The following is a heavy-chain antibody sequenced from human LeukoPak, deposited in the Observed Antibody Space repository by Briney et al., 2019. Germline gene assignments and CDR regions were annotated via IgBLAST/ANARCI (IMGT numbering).Heavy chain of an antibody. CDR1: GYSISSGYY. V-gene: IGHV4-38-2*01. D-gene: IGHD3-22*01. CDR3: ARFGYYYDSSGYYEKYYFDY. Sequence: SETLSLTCAVPGYSISSGYYWGWLRPPPGKGLEWIGSIYHSGSTYYNLSLKSRVTISVDTSTNEFSLKLRSVTAADTAVYFCARFGYYYDSSGYYEKYYFDYWGQGTLVTVSS. CDR2: IYHSGST. J-gene: IGHJ4*02.